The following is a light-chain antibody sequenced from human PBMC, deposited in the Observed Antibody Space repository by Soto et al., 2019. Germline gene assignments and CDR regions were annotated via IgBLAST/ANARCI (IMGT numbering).Light chain of an antibody. V-gene: IGKV1-33*01. CDR1: QDISNF. CDR2: DES. J-gene: IGKJ3*01. Sequence: DIQMTQSPSSLSGSIGDRVTITCQASQDISNFLNWYQQKPGKAPNLLIYDESTLATGAPSRFSGGGFGTHFTLTISSLQPEDIATYYCQQFDDRPYITFGPGTKVDIK. CDR3: QQFDDRPYIT.